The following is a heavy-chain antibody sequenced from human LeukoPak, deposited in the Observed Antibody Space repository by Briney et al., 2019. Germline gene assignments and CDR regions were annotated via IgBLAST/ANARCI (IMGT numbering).Heavy chain of an antibody. Sequence: SETLSLTCTVSGGSISSSSYYWGWIRQPPGKGLEWIGRIYYSGSTYYNPSLKSRVTISVDTSKNQFSLKLSSVTAADTAVYYCARTCANGVCPHWFDPWGQGTLVTVSS. CDR1: GGSISSSSYY. CDR3: ARTCANGVCPHWFDP. V-gene: IGHV4-39*01. CDR2: IYYSGST. J-gene: IGHJ5*02. D-gene: IGHD2-8*01.